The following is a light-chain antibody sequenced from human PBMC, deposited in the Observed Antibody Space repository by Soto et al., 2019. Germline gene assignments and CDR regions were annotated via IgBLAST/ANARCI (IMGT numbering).Light chain of an antibody. Sequence: QSALTQPPSASGSPGQSVTISCTGTSSDVGTYNYVSWHQQHPGKAPKLLIYEVSKRPSGVPDRFSGSKSGNTASLTVSGLQAEDEADYYCISYARSDTYVFGTGTKLTV. J-gene: IGLJ1*01. CDR1: SSDVGTYNY. CDR3: ISYARSDTYV. V-gene: IGLV2-8*01. CDR2: EVS.